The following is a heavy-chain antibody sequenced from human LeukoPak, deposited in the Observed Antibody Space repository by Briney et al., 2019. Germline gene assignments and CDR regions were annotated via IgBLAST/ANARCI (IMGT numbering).Heavy chain of an antibody. Sequence: GGSLRLSCAASGFTFSSYSMNWVRQAPGKGLEWVSAISGSGGSTYYADSVKGRFTISRDNSKNTLYLQMNSLRAEDTAVYYCAKAVGYYDSSGYRYWGQGTLVTVSS. D-gene: IGHD3-22*01. CDR1: GFTFSSYS. J-gene: IGHJ4*02. CDR3: AKAVGYYDSSGYRY. V-gene: IGHV3-23*01. CDR2: ISGSGGST.